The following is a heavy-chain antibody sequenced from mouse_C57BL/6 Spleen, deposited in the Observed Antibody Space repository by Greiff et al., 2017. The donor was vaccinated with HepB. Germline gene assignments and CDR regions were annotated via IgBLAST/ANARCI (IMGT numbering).Heavy chain of an antibody. V-gene: IGHV1-62-2*01. Sequence: QVQLQQSGAELVKPGASVKLSCKASGYTFTEYTIHWVQQRSGQGLEWIGWFYPGSGSIKYNEKFKDKATLTADKSSSTVYMELSRLTSEDSAVYFCARHGDYYGSTPYYFDYWGQGTTLTVSS. CDR3: ARHGDYYGSTPYYFDY. D-gene: IGHD1-1*01. J-gene: IGHJ2*01. CDR1: GYTFTEYT. CDR2: FYPGSGSI.